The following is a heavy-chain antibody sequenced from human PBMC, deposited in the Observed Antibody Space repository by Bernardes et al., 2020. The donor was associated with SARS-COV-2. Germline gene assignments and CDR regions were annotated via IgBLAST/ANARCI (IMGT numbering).Heavy chain of an antibody. D-gene: IGHD3-3*01. V-gene: IGHV1-2*02. CDR1: GYTFTGYY. CDR3: SIRKYYGFWSGYANYYGMGV. J-gene: IGHJ6*02. Sequence: ASVKVSCKASGYTFTGYYMHWVRQAPGQGLEWMGWINPNSGGTNYAQKLQGRVTMTRDTSLSTAYMEPSRLRSDDTAVYHCSIRKYYGFWSGYANYYGMGVWGHGTTVTVSS. CDR2: INPNSGGT.